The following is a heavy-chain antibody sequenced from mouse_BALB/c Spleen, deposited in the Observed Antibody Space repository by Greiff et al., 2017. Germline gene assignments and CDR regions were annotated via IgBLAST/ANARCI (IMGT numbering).Heavy chain of an antibody. J-gene: IGHJ2*01. CDR3: TRSYDYQYYFDY. Sequence: EVQGVESGGGLVKPGGSLKLSCAASGFTFSSYTMSWVRQTPEKRLEWVATISSGGSYTYYPDSVKGRFTISRDNAKNTLYLQMSSLKSEDTAMYYCTRSYDYQYYFDYWGQGTTLTVSS. CDR2: ISSGGSYT. CDR1: GFTFSSYT. D-gene: IGHD2-4*01. V-gene: IGHV5-6-4*01.